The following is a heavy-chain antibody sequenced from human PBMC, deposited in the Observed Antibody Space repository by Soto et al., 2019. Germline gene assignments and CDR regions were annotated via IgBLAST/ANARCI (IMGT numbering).Heavy chain of an antibody. CDR1: GGSFSGYY. J-gene: IGHJ5*02. CDR2: INYSGST. V-gene: IGHV4-34*01. Sequence: PSETLSLTCAVYGGSFSGYYWSWIRQPPGKGLEWIGEINYSGSTNYNPSLKSRVTISVDTSKNQFSLKLSSVTAADTAVYYCARAYYYDSSGYYYRPDWFDPWGQGTLVTVS. CDR3: ARAYYYDSSGYYYRPDWFDP. D-gene: IGHD3-22*01.